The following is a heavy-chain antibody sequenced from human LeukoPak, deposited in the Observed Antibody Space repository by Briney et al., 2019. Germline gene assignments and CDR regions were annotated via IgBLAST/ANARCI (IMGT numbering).Heavy chain of an antibody. CDR2: INPDGSVT. J-gene: IGHJ6*03. V-gene: IGHV3-74*01. Sequence: GGSLRLSCAASEFYWMDWVRQAPGKGLVWVSRINPDGSVTSYADSVKGRFTISRDNAMNTLYLQMDSLRAEDTAVYYCARVGVLGDYYYYYMDVWGKGTTVTVSS. CDR1: EFYW. CDR3: ARVGVLGDYYYYYMDV. D-gene: IGHD3-3*01.